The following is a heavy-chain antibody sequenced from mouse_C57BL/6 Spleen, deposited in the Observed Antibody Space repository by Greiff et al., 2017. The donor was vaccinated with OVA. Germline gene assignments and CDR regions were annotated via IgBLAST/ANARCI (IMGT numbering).Heavy chain of an antibody. D-gene: IGHD2-3*01. CDR2: INPNYGTT. Sequence: VQLKESGPELVKPGASVKISCKASGYSFTDYHMNWVKQSNGKSLEWIGVINPNYGTTSYNQKFKGKATLTVDQSSSTAYMQLNSLTSEDSAVYYCARSLGDGYSYFDYWGQGTTLTVSS. CDR3: ARSLGDGYSYFDY. J-gene: IGHJ2*01. CDR1: GYSFTDYH. V-gene: IGHV1-39*01.